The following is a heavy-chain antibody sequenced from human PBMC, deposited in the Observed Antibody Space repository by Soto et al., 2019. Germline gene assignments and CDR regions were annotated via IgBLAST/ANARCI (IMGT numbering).Heavy chain of an antibody. CDR3: ARDQPIFGVVIGEPDDYYYGMDV. V-gene: IGHV1-69*13. J-gene: IGHJ6*02. D-gene: IGHD3-3*01. CDR1: GGTFSSYA. CDR2: IIPIFGTA. Sequence: ASVKVSCKASGGTFSSYAISWVRQAPGQGLEWMGGIIPIFGTANYAQKFQGRVTITADESTSTAYMELSSLRSEDTAVYYCARDQPIFGVVIGEPDDYYYGMDVWGQGTTVTVSS.